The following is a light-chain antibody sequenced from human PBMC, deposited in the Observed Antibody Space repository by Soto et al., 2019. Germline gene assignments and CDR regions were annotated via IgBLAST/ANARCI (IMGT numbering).Light chain of an antibody. CDR3: QHRGRWPRT. V-gene: IGKV3-11*01. CDR1: QSVNDY. Sequence: EIVLTQSPATLSLSPGERATLSCRASQSVNDYLAWYQQKPGQAPRLLIYGASNRATGIPLRFSGSGSGTDFTLTISSLEPEDFAVYSCQHRGRWPRTFGQGTKLQIK. J-gene: IGKJ2*01. CDR2: GAS.